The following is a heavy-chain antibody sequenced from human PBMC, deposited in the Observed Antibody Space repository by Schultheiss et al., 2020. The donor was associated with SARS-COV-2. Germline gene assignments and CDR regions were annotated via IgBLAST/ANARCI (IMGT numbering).Heavy chain of an antibody. J-gene: IGHJ2*01. CDR2: IYYSGST. CDR3: ARLTQWLVLWYFYL. V-gene: IGHV4-59*01. CDR1: GGSISSYY. D-gene: IGHD6-19*01. Sequence: SQTLSLTCTVSGGSISSYYWSWIRQPPGKGLEWIGYIYYSGSTNYNPSLNSRVTISVVTSKNQFSLKLSSVTAADTAVYYCARLTQWLVLWYFYLWCCGTLVTVS.